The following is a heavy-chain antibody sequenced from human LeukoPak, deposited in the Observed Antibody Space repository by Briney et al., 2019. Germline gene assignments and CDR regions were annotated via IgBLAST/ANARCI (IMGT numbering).Heavy chain of an antibody. CDR2: IDPNNGVT. Sequence: GASVKVSCKVSGYTSTDYYMHWVRQAPGQGLEWMGWIDPNNGVTKYAQKLQGRVTMTRDTSISTAYMELSGLRSDDTAVYYCARGRLVVAGTITPPFDYWGQGTLVTVSS. J-gene: IGHJ4*02. CDR1: GYTSTDYY. CDR3: ARGRLVVAGTITPPFDY. D-gene: IGHD6-19*01. V-gene: IGHV1-2*02.